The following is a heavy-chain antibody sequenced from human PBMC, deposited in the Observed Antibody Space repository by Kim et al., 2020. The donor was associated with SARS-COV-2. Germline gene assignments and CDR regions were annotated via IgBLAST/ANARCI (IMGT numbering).Heavy chain of an antibody. J-gene: IGHJ4*02. V-gene: IGHV4-39*01. CDR3: ARSQNHYFDY. CDR2: IYYSGST. Sequence: SETLSLTCTVSGGSISSSNNYWGWIRQPPGKGLEWIGSIYYSGSTYYNPSLKSRVTIFVDASKNQFSLNLSSVTAADTAVYYCARSQNHYFDYWGQGTLV. CDR1: GGSISSSNNY.